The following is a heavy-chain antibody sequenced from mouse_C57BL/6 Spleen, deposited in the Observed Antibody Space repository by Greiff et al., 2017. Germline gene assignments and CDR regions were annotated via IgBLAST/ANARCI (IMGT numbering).Heavy chain of an antibody. D-gene: IGHD2-1*01. CDR3: ARSPYGNYHDY. J-gene: IGHJ2*01. CDR2: IYPGDGDT. CDR1: GYAFSSSW. Sequence: QVQLQQSGPELVKPGASVKISCKASGYAFSSSWMNWVKQRPGKGLEWIGRIYPGDGDTNYNGKFKGKATLTADKSSSTAYMQLSSLSSEDSAVYFCARSPYGNYHDYWGQGTTLTVSS. V-gene: IGHV1-82*01.